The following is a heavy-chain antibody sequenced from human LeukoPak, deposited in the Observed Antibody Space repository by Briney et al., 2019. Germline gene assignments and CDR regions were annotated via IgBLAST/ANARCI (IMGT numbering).Heavy chain of an antibody. D-gene: IGHD5-12*01. J-gene: IGHJ3*02. Sequence: GGSLRLSRAASGLTFDDYGMSGVRQAPGKGVEWVSGINWNGRSTGDAASVKGRFTISRDNANNSLYLQMNSLRAEDTALYFCARMKYSGYHRGAFDIWGQGTMVTVSS. CDR3: ARMKYSGYHRGAFDI. CDR1: GLTFDDYG. V-gene: IGHV3-20*04. CDR2: INWNGRST.